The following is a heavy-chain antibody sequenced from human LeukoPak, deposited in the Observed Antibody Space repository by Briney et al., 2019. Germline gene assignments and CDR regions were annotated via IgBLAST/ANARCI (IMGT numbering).Heavy chain of an antibody. CDR1: GGSISSSNYY. CDR3: ASLSSRWYGMGV. Sequence: PSETLSLTCTVSGGSISSSNYYWGWIRQPPGKGLEWIGSISYSGSTYYNPSLKSRVTISVDTSKNQFSLKLSSVTAADTSVYYCASLSSRWYGMGVWGQGTTVTVSS. CDR2: ISYSGST. J-gene: IGHJ6*02. V-gene: IGHV4-39*01. D-gene: IGHD6-19*01.